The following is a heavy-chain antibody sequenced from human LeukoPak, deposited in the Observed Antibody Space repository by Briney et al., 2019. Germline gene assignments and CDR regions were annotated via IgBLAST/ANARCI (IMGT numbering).Heavy chain of an antibody. CDR1: GYTFTSYY. Sequence: GASVKVSCKASGYTFTSYYMHWVRQAPGQGLEWMGIINPSGGSTSYAQKFQGRVTMTRDTSTSTVYMELSSLRSEDTAVYYCARPKQGSSAPRSWFDPWGQGTLVTVSS. CDR2: INPSGGST. V-gene: IGHV1-46*01. D-gene: IGHD2-2*01. J-gene: IGHJ5*02. CDR3: ARPKQGSSAPRSWFDP.